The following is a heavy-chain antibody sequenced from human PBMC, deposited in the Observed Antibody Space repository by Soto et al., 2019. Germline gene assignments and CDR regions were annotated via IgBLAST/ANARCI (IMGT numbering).Heavy chain of an antibody. CDR1: GDTFTTYD. Sequence: ASVKFSCKASGDTFTTYDINWVRQATGHGLEWMGWISGDSGNTKYSPKLQDRVTITRDTPASTAYMELSSLRSEDTALYYCARDGVAAGNINFDYWGQGTLVTVSS. D-gene: IGHD6-19*01. J-gene: IGHJ4*01. CDR3: ARDGVAAGNINFDY. CDR2: ISGDSGNT. V-gene: IGHV1-3*01.